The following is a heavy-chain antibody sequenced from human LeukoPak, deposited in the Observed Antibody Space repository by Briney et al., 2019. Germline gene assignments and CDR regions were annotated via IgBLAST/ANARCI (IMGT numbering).Heavy chain of an antibody. V-gene: IGHV4-34*01. CDR2: INHSGST. CDR1: GGSFSGHY. Sequence: SETLSLTCAVYGGSFSGHYWSWIRQPPGKGLEWIGEINHSGSTNYNPSLKSRVTISVDTSKNQFSLKLSSVTAADTAVYYCARDLGSNCSGGSCYLDYFDYWGQGTLVTVSS. J-gene: IGHJ4*02. D-gene: IGHD2-15*01. CDR3: ARDLGSNCSGGSCYLDYFDY.